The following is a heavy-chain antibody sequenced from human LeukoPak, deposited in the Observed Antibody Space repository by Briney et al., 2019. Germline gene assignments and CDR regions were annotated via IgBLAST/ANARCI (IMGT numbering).Heavy chain of an antibody. D-gene: IGHD1-26*01. Sequence: AGGSLRLSCAASGFPFSSYAMYWVRQAPGKGLVWVSRVHGDGNNIGYADSVKGRFTILRDNAKNTLYLQMNSLRPDDTVVYYCARARVGDPTDYWGQGTLVTVSS. CDR2: VHGDGNNI. J-gene: IGHJ4*02. CDR3: ARARVGDPTDY. CDR1: GFPFSSYA. V-gene: IGHV3-74*01.